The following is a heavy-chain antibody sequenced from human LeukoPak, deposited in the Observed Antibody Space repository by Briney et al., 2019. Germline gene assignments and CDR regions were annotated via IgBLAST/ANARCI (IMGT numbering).Heavy chain of an antibody. CDR1: GYSFTSYW. V-gene: IGHV5-51*01. D-gene: IGHD2-21*02. J-gene: IGHJ4*02. CDR3: ARLGGAIVVVTAEFDY. Sequence: GESLKISCKGSGYSFTSYWIGWVRQMRGKGLEWMGIIYPGDSDTRYSPSFQGQVTISADKSISTAYLQWSSLKASDTAMYYCARLGGAIVVVTAEFDYWGQGTLVTVSS. CDR2: IYPGDSDT.